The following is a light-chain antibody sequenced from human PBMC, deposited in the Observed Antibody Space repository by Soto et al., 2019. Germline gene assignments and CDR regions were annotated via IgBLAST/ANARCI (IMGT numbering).Light chain of an antibody. CDR3: MQALETPLT. CDR1: QSLLHSSGYIY. Sequence: EIVLTQSPLSLPVTPGEPASISCRSSQSLLHSSGYIYVDCYLQKPGQSPQLLIYLVSNRASGVPDRFSGSGSGTDFTLKISRVEAEDFGLYYCMQALETPLTFGQGTRLEIK. CDR2: LVS. V-gene: IGKV2-28*01. J-gene: IGKJ5*01.